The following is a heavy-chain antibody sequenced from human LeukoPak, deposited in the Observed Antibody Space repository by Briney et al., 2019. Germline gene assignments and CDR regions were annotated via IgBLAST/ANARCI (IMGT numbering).Heavy chain of an antibody. CDR3: ARTRGATEAPDY. V-gene: IGHV4-34*01. D-gene: IGHD1-14*01. Sequence: SETLSLTCAVYGGSFSGYYWSWIRQPPGKGLEWIGEINHSGSTNYNPSLKSRVTISVDTSKNQFSLKLSSVTAADTAVYYCARTRGATEAPDYWGQGTLVTVSS. CDR1: GGSFSGYY. CDR2: INHSGST. J-gene: IGHJ4*02.